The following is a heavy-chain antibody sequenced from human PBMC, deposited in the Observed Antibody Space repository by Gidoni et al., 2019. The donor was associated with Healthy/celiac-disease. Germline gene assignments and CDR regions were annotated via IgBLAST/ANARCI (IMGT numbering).Heavy chain of an antibody. J-gene: IGHJ4*02. CDR1: GFTVSSYE. Sequence: EVQLVESGGGLVQPGGSLRLSCAASGFTVSSYEMNWVRQAPGKGLEWVSYISSSGSTIYYADSVKGRFTISRDNAKNSLYLQMNSLRAEDTAVYYCARGRGYSYDSYFDYWGQGTLVTVSS. V-gene: IGHV3-48*03. CDR2: ISSSGSTI. D-gene: IGHD5-18*01. CDR3: ARGRGYSYDSYFDY.